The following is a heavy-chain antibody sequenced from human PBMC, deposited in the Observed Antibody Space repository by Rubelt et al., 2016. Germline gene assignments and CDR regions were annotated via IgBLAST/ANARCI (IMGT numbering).Heavy chain of an antibody. D-gene: IGHD4/OR15-4a*01. CDR2: LFSGNT. CDR3: ARQGDHTNYHYLDY. CDR1: GDSINTNNFY. V-gene: IGHV4-39*01. J-gene: IGHJ4*02. Sequence: QLQLHESGPGLVRPSETLSLTCSVSGDSINTNNFYWGWIRQPPGKGLQWIGSLFSGNTYYNPSLKSRVTISLDTSKNQFSLKLSSVTAAYTAVYYCARQGDHTNYHYLDYWGQGTLVTVSS.